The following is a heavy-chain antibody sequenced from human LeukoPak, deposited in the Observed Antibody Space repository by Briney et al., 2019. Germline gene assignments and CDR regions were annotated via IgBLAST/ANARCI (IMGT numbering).Heavy chain of an antibody. CDR1: GYTFSGHY. V-gene: IGHV1-2*02. D-gene: IGHD2-8*02. CDR3: ARVWQCSGGVCPDVFDN. J-gene: IGHJ4*02. Sequence: GASVKVSCKASGYTFSGHYIHWVRQAPGQGLGWMGWFNPNSGDTDYAQKFQGRVTMTRDTSISTAYMELSRLRSDDTAVYYCARVWQCSGGVCPDVFDNWGQGTLVTVSS. CDR2: FNPNSGDT.